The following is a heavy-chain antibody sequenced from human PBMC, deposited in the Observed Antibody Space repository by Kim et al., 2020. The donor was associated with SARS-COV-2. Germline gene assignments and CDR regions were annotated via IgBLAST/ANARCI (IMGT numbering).Heavy chain of an antibody. CDR3: ATTRGTNY. CDR2: ISYSGST. Sequence: SETLSLTCAVYGGSFSDYSWSWIRQPPGKGLEWIGEISYSGSTNYNPSLKSRVTMSLDTSKNQFSLKLTSVTAADTAVYYCATTRGTNYWGQGTLVTVSP. J-gene: IGHJ4*02. CDR1: GGSFSDYS. D-gene: IGHD1-7*01. V-gene: IGHV4-34*01.